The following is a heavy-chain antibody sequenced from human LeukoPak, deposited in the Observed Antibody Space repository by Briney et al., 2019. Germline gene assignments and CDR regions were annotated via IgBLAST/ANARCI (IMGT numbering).Heavy chain of an antibody. CDR3: ARASGVVIASGGHWFDP. D-gene: IGHD2-21*01. Sequence: GGSLRLSCAASGFTFSSYWMHWVRQAPGKGLVWVSRINSDGSSTSYADSVKGRFTISRDNAKNSLYLQMNSLRAEDTAVYYCARASGVVIASGGHWFDPWGQGTLVTVSS. CDR2: INSDGSST. V-gene: IGHV3-74*01. J-gene: IGHJ5*02. CDR1: GFTFSSYW.